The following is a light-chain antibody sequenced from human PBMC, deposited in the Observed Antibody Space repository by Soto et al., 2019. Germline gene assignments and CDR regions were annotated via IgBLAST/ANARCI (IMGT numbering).Light chain of an antibody. J-gene: IGLJ3*02. CDR3: QVWDSSSARV. V-gene: IGLV3-9*01. CDR1: NIGSKN. Sequence: SYELTQPLSVSVALGQTARITCGGNNIGSKNVHWYQQKPGQAPVLVIYRDSNRPSGIPDRFSGSNSGNTATLTISRAQAGDDADYSCQVWDSSSARVFGGETKRTVL. CDR2: RDS.